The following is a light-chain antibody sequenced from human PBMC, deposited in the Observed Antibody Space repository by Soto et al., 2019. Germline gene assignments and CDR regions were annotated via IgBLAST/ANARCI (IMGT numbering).Light chain of an antibody. V-gene: IGKV1-39*01. CDR1: QNIGIY. CDR3: QQTYSTPRT. J-gene: IGKJ2*01. Sequence: DIQMTQSPSSLSASVGDRVTITCRASQNIGIYLNWYQQKPGKAPKCLIYAASNLESRVPSRFSGSGSGTEFNFTISSLQSDDLAIYYCQQTYSTPRTFGQGTRVDI. CDR2: AAS.